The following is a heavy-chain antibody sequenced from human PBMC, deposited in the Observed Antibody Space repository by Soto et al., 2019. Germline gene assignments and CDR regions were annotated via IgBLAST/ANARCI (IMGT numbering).Heavy chain of an antibody. D-gene: IGHD2-15*01. J-gene: IGHJ6*02. CDR3: EVVALYYYGMDV. Sequence: GGSLRLSCAASGFTFSNAWMSWVRQAPGKGLEWVGRIKSKTDGGTTDYAAPVKGRFTISRDDSKNTLYLQMNSLKTEDTAVYYCEVVALYYYGMDVWGQGTTVTVSS. CDR1: GFTFSNAW. V-gene: IGHV3-15*01. CDR2: IKSKTDGGTT.